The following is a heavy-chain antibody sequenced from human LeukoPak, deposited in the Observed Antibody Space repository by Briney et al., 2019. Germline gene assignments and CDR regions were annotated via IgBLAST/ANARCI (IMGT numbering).Heavy chain of an antibody. Sequence: SVKVSCKASGGTFSSYAISWVRQAPGQGLEWMGGIIPIFGTANYAQKYQGRVTITADESTSTAYMELSSLRSEDTAVYYCASISGGNSNYYYYGMDVWGQGTTVTVSS. CDR2: IIPIFGTA. V-gene: IGHV1-69*13. CDR1: GGTFSSYA. J-gene: IGHJ6*02. D-gene: IGHD4-23*01. CDR3: ASISGGNSNYYYYGMDV.